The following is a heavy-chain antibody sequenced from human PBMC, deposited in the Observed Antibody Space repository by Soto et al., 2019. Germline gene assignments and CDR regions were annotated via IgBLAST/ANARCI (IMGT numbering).Heavy chain of an antibody. CDR2: ISYDGSNK. D-gene: IGHD3-10*01. CDR3: ANRGLLSDPVAFDI. CDR1: GFTFSSYG. Sequence: QVQLVESGGGVVQPGRSLRLSCAASGFTFSSYGMHWVRQAPGKGLEWVAVISYDGSNKYYADSVKGRFTISRDNSKNTLYLQMNSLRAEDTAVYYCANRGLLSDPVAFDIWGQGTMVTVSS. V-gene: IGHV3-30*18. J-gene: IGHJ3*02.